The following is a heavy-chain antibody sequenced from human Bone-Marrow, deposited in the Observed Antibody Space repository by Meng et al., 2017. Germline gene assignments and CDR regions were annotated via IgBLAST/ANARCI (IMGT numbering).Heavy chain of an antibody. CDR1: GGSVSTSSHY. J-gene: IGHJ4*02. CDR2: IYYSGHT. Sequence: GSLRLSCTVSGGSVSTSSHYWGWIRQPPGKGLEWIGTIYYSGHTYYNPSLKSRTTVSVDTSKNQFSLKLNSVTAADTAVYYCARSGYSYGPRDYFDYWGQGTLVTVSS. D-gene: IGHD5-18*01. CDR3: ARSGYSYGPRDYFDY. V-gene: IGHV4-39*07.